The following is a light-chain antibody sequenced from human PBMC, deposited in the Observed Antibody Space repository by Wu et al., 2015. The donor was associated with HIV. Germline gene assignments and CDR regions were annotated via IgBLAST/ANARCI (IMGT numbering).Light chain of an antibody. Sequence: AIRMTQSPSSLSASIGDRVTITCRASQGISSYLDWYQQKPGRVPKLLIYAASTLQSGVPSRFSGSGSGTDFTLTISCLQSEDFATYYCQQYYDYPWTFGQGTKVEIK. CDR1: QGISSY. J-gene: IGKJ1*01. CDR2: AAS. CDR3: QQYYDYPWT. V-gene: IGKV1-8*01.